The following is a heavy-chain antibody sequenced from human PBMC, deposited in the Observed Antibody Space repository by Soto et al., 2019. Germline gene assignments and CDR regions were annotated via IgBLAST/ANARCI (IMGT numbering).Heavy chain of an antibody. CDR3: ARGRVLRFLEWLFATYGMDV. J-gene: IGHJ6*02. CDR2: INHSGST. Sequence: ASETLSLTCAVYGGSFSGYYCSWIRQPPGKGLEWIGEINHSGSTNYNPSLKSRVTISVDTSKNQFSLKLSSVTAADTAVYYCARGRVLRFLEWLFATYGMDVWGQGTTVTVSS. D-gene: IGHD3-3*01. V-gene: IGHV4-34*01. CDR1: GGSFSGYY.